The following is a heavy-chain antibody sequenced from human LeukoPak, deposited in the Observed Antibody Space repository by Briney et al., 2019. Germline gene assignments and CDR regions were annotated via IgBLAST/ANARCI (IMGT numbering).Heavy chain of an antibody. V-gene: IGHV4-39*01. CDR3: ARNLIAAAGTLLNG. Sequence: SETLSLTCAVYGGSFSGYYWGWIRQPPGKGLEWIGSIYYSGSTYYNPSLKSRVTISVDTSKNQFSLKLSSVTAADTAVYYCARNLIAAAGTLLNGWGQGTLVTVSS. CDR2: IYYSGST. CDR1: GGSFSGYY. J-gene: IGHJ4*02. D-gene: IGHD6-13*01.